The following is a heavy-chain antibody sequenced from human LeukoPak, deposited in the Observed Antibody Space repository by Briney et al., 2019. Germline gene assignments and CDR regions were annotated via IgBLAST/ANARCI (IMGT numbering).Heavy chain of an antibody. J-gene: IGHJ4*02. D-gene: IGHD1-26*01. CDR3: ARGSTTLFDY. CDR1: GGPFSGYY. Sequence: SETLSLTCAVYGGPFSGYYWSWIRQPPGKGLEWIGEINHSGSTNYNPSLKSRVTISVDTSKNQFSLKLSSVTAADTAVYYCARGSTTLFDYWGQGTLVTVSS. CDR2: INHSGST. V-gene: IGHV4-34*01.